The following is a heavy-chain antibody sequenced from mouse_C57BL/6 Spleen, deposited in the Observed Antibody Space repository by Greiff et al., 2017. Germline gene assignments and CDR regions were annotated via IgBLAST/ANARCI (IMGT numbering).Heavy chain of an antibody. Sequence: QVQLQQPGAELVMPGASVKLSCKASGYTFTSYWMHWVKQRPGQGLEWIGEIDPSDSYTNYNQKFKGKSTLTVDKSSSTAYMQLSSLTSEDSAVYYCARRIGNIYYYAMDYWGQGTSVTVSS. V-gene: IGHV1-69*01. D-gene: IGHD2-14*01. CDR3: ARRIGNIYYYAMDY. CDR1: GYTFTSYW. J-gene: IGHJ4*01. CDR2: IDPSDSYT.